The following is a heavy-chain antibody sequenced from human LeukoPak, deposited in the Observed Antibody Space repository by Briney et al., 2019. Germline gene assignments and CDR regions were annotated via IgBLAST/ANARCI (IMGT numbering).Heavy chain of an antibody. D-gene: IGHD3-9*01. Sequence: GGSLRFSCAASRFTFSTYWMHWVRQAPGKGLEWVSYISSSGSTIYYADSVKGRFTISRDNAKNSLYLQMNSLRAEDTAVYYCARELRYFDWLFVSDAFDIWGQGTMVTVSS. V-gene: IGHV3-48*04. CDR3: ARELRYFDWLFVSDAFDI. CDR2: ISSSGSTI. J-gene: IGHJ3*02. CDR1: RFTFSTYW.